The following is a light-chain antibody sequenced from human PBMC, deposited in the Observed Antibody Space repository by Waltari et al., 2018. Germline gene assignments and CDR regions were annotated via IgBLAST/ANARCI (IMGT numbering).Light chain of an antibody. J-gene: IGLJ3*02. CDR2: GNT. CDR3: QSYDSSLSGWV. Sequence: QSVLTQPPSVSGAPGPRVTLPCPVSSSTIRADHASHWYLQLPGPAPKLLLYGNTNRPSGVPDRFSGSKSGTSASLAITGLQADDEADYYCQSYDSSLSGWVFGGGTKLTVL. V-gene: IGLV1-40*01. CDR1: SSTIRADHA.